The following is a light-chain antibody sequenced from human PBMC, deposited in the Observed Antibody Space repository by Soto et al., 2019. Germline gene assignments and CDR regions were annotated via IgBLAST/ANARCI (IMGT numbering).Light chain of an antibody. J-gene: IGLJ1*01. V-gene: IGLV1-40*01. CDR2: ANN. CDR1: GSNIGASSD. CDR3: QAYDSSLSAWV. Sequence: QSVLTQPPSVSGAPGQRVAISCTGTGSNIGASSDVHWYQQLPGTAPKLLVYANNDRASGVPDRFSGSKAATSAALAITGLQAEDEADYYCQAYDSSLSAWVFGTGTELTV.